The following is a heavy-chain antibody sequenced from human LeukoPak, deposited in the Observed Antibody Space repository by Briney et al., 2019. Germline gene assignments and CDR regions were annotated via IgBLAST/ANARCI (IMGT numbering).Heavy chain of an antibody. CDR3: ARRRMVRGVIFYYYYMDV. V-gene: IGHV1-46*01. CDR1: GYTFTSYY. D-gene: IGHD3-10*01. CDR2: INPSGGST. Sequence: ASVKVSCKASGYTFTSYYMHWVRQAPGQGLEWMGIINPSGGSTSYAQKFQGRVTMTRDMSTSTVYMELSSLRSEDTAVYYCARRRMVRGVIFYYYYMDVWGKGTTATVSS. J-gene: IGHJ6*03.